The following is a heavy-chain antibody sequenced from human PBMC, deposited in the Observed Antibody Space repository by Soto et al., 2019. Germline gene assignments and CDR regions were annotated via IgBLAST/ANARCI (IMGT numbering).Heavy chain of an antibody. J-gene: IGHJ6*02. CDR3: ARSQGSSSSLEIYYYYDYGMDV. CDR1: GGTFGSYA. D-gene: IGHD2-2*01. Sequence: QVQLVQSGAEVKKPGSSVKVSCKASGGTFGSYAISWVRQPPGQGLEWMGGIIPIPGTANYAQKFQGRVTIAADESTSTAYMELSSLRSEDTAVYYCARSQGSSSSLEIYYYYDYGMDVWGQGTTVTVSS. V-gene: IGHV1-69*01. CDR2: IIPIPGTA.